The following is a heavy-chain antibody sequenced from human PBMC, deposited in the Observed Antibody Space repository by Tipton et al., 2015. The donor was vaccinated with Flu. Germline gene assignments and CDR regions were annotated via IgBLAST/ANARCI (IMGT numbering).Heavy chain of an antibody. CDR1: GYMFTGYY. V-gene: IGHV1-46*01. CDR2: INPSGGST. Sequence: QLVQSGAEVKKPGASVKVSCKASGYMFTGYYMHWARQAPGQGLEWMGIINPSGGSTVYAQKFQDRVTMTRDTSTGTVYMQLSNLRYEDTAMYYCARAEWLLVQAWGSYWSQGTLVTVSA. J-gene: IGHJ4*02. CDR3: ARAEWLLVQAWGSY. D-gene: IGHD3-3*01.